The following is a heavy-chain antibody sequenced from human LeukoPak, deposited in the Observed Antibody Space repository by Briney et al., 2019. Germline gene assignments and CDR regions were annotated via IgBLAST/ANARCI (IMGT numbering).Heavy chain of an antibody. V-gene: IGHV3-49*04. CDR1: GFTFSDYY. Sequence: GGSLKLSCAASGFTFSDYYMSWVRQAPGKGLEWVGFIRSKAYGVTTEHAASVKGRFTISRDDSKSIAYLQMNSLKTEDTAVYYCSRADYYGSGSQISLDVGGKGTTVTVSS. CDR2: IRSKAYGVTT. CDR3: SRADYYGSGSQISLDV. J-gene: IGHJ6*04. D-gene: IGHD3-10*01.